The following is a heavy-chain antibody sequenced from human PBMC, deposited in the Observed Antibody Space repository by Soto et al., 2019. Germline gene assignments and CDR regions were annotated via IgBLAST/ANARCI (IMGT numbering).Heavy chain of an antibody. CDR1: GFSFSDYS. D-gene: IGHD7-27*01. Sequence: EVQLVEAGGGLVKPGGSLKLYCAASGFSFSDYSMIWVRQAPGKGLEWVSSISSSSSYIYYADSLKGRFTVSRDNAKISLYLQMNSLRAEDTAIYYCARDQRSSTWGDFDYWGQGTLVAVSS. V-gene: IGHV3-21*01. J-gene: IGHJ4*02. CDR3: ARDQRSSTWGDFDY. CDR2: ISSSSSYI.